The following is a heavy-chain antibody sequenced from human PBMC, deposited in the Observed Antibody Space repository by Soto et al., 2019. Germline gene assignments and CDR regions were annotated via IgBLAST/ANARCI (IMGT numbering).Heavy chain of an antibody. CDR3: ARGWDIVVVPAVVFDY. CDR2: IYYSGST. D-gene: IGHD2-2*01. V-gene: IGHV4-39*01. Sequence: SETLSLTCTVSGGSISSSSYYWGWIRQPPGKGLEWIGSIYYSGSTYYNPSLKSRVTISVDTSKNQFSLKLSSVTAADTAVYYCARGWDIVVVPAVVFDYWGQGTLVTVSS. CDR1: GGSISSSSYY. J-gene: IGHJ4*02.